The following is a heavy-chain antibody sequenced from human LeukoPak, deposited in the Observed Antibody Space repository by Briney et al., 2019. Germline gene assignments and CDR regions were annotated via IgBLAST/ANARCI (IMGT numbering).Heavy chain of an antibody. CDR2: IYPNSGDT. V-gene: IGHV1-2*06. CDR1: GYTFTAYY. Sequence: ASVKVSCKASGYTFTAYYMHLVRQAPGQGLEWVGRIYPNSGDTNYAQKFQGRVTMTRDTFISTVYMELTGVRSDDRAVYYFARYVYGIASSTDAFCMWREGTVVTVSS. D-gene: IGHD6-13*01. J-gene: IGHJ3*02. CDR3: ARYVYGIASSTDAFCM.